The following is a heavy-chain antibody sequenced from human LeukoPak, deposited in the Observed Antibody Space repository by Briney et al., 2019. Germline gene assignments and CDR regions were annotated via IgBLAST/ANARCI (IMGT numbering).Heavy chain of an antibody. Sequence: PGGSLRLSCAASEFTFSSYGMHWVRQAPGKGLEWVAFIRDYGSNKYYADSVKGRLNISRDYSKNTLYLQMNSLRGEDTAVFYCAKDFFSAASVPGTFDPWGQGTLVTVSS. CDR3: AKDFFSAASVPGTFDP. D-gene: IGHD2-2*01. V-gene: IGHV3-30*02. J-gene: IGHJ5*02. CDR2: IRDYGSNK. CDR1: EFTFSSYG.